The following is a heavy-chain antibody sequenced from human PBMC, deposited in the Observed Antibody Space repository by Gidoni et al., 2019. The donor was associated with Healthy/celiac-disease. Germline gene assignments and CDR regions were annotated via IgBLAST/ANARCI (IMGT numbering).Heavy chain of an antibody. CDR1: GGSISSSSYY. V-gene: IGHV4-39*01. Sequence: QLQLQESGPGLVKPSETLSLTCTVSGGSISSSSYYWGWIRQPPGKGLEWIGSIYYSGSTYYNPSLKSRVTISVDTPKNQFSLKLSSVTAADTAVYYCARNDYGEFLYYYYMDVWGKGTTVTVSS. CDR2: IYYSGST. CDR3: ARNDYGEFLYYYYMDV. J-gene: IGHJ6*03. D-gene: IGHD4-17*01.